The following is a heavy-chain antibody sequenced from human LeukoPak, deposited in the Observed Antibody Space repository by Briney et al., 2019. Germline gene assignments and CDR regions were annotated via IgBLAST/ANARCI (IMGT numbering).Heavy chain of an antibody. CDR1: GGSITSGRYY. D-gene: IGHD2-2*01. CDR3: TIVPTDYAFDI. CDR2: INHSGST. V-gene: IGHV4-39*07. Sequence: SETVSLTCTVSGGSITSGRYYRSWIRQPPGKGLEWIGEINHSGSTNYNPSLKSRVTISVDTSKNQFSLKLSSVTAADTAVYYCTIVPTDYAFDIWGQGTMVTVSS. J-gene: IGHJ3*02.